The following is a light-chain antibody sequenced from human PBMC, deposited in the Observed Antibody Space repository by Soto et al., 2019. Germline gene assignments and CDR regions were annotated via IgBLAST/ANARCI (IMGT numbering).Light chain of an antibody. Sequence: EIVMTQSPATLSVSPGEGATLSGMASQSVSSNSACYQQNPGQAPRLLIYGASTRATGIPARFSGSGSGTEFTLTISRLEPEDFAVYYCQQYGGSVQTFGQGTKGDIK. CDR1: QSVSSN. J-gene: IGKJ1*01. CDR2: GAS. V-gene: IGKV3-15*01. CDR3: QQYGGSVQT.